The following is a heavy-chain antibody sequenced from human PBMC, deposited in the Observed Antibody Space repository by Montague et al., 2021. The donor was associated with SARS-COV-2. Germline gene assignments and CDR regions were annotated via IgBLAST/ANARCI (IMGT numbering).Heavy chain of an antibody. D-gene: IGHD6-13*01. CDR3: ARVGRQQLVRLSGMDV. CDR2: IYYSGST. V-gene: IGHV4-39*07. J-gene: IGHJ6*02. Sequence: SETLSLTCTVSGGSISSSSYYWGWIRQPPGKGLEWIGSIYYSGSTYYNPSLKSRVTISLDTSKNQSSLKLSSVTAADTAVYYCARVGRQQLVRLSGMDVWGQGTTVTVSS. CDR1: GGSISSSSYY.